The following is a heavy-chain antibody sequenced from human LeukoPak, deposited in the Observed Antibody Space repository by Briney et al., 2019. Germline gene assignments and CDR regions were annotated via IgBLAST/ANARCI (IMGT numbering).Heavy chain of an antibody. V-gene: IGHV4-59*01. CDR3: ARSQQWPGGNWFDP. CDR2: IYYSGST. Sequence: SETLSLTCTVSGGSISSYYWSWLRQPPGKGLEWIGYIYYSGSTNYNPSLKSRVTISVDTSKNQFSLKLSSVTAADTAVYYCARSQQWPGGNWFDPWGQGTLVTVSS. J-gene: IGHJ5*02. CDR1: GGSISSYY. D-gene: IGHD6-19*01.